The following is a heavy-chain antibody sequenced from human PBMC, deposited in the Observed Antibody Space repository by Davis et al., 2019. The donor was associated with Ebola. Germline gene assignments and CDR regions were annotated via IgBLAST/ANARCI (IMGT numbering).Heavy chain of an antibody. CDR2: ISSGSSYI. CDR1: GFTFYRYE. J-gene: IGHJ4*02. D-gene: IGHD2-2*01. CDR3: AREGLCSSASCLDY. V-gene: IGHV3-21*01. Sequence: GESLKISCAASGFTFYRYEMIWVRQAPGKGLEWVSSISSGSSYIYYADSVRGRFTISSDNAKDSLYLQMNSLRAEDTAVYYCAREGLCSSASCLDYWGQGTLVTVSS.